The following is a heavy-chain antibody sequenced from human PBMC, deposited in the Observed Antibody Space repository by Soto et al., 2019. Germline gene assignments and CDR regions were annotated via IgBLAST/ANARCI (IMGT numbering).Heavy chain of an antibody. CDR1: GGSVSSGSYY. Sequence: PSETLSLTCTVSGGSVSSGSYYWSWIRQPPGKGLEWIGYIYYSGSTNYNPSLKSRVTISVDTSKNQFSLKLSSVTAADTAVYYCARDNLGIAVAGTFDYWGQGTLVTVSS. CDR3: ARDNLGIAVAGTFDY. V-gene: IGHV4-61*01. D-gene: IGHD6-19*01. CDR2: IYYSGST. J-gene: IGHJ4*02.